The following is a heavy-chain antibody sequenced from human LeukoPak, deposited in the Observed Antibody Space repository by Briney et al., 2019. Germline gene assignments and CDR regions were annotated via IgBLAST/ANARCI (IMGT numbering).Heavy chain of an antibody. CDR2: IPYDGSDK. V-gene: IGHV3-30*02. J-gene: IGHJ6*04. CDR1: GFTFSAFG. D-gene: IGHD3-10*02. Sequence: GGSLRLSCAASGFTFSAFGMHWVRQAPGKGLEWVTFIPYDGSDKYYADSVKGRFTISRDNSKNTLYLQMNSLRAEDTAVYYCAELGITMIGGVWGKGTTVTISS. CDR3: AELGITMIGGV.